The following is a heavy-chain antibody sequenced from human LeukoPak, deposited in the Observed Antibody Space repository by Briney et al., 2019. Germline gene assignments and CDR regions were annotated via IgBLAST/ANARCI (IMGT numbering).Heavy chain of an antibody. D-gene: IGHD3-3*01. CDR3: ASYDFWSGTPKGFDI. CDR2: IYYSGST. J-gene: IGHJ3*02. V-gene: IGHV4-30-4*01. CDR1: GSSISSGDYY. Sequence: SETLSLTCTVSGSSISSGDYYWSWIRQPPGTGLEWIGYIYYSGSTYYNPSLKSRVAISVDTSKNQFSLKLSSVTATDTAVYYCASYDFWSGTPKGFDIWGQGTMVTVSS.